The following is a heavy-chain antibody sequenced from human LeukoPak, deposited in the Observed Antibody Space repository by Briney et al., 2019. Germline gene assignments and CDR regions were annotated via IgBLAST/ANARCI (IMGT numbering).Heavy chain of an antibody. Sequence: SQTLSLTCTVSGGSISSGGYYWSWIRQPPGKGLEWIGYIYHSGSTYYNPSLKSRVTISVDRSKNQFSLKLSSVTAADTAVYYCARSSSWYDDYWGQGTLVTVSS. CDR3: ARSSSWYDDY. CDR1: GGSISSGGYY. D-gene: IGHD6-13*01. CDR2: IYHSGST. J-gene: IGHJ4*02. V-gene: IGHV4-30-2*01.